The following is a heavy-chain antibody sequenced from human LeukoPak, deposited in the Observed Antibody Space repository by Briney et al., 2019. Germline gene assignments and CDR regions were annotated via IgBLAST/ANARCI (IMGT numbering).Heavy chain of an antibody. CDR3: TTDRGYYDSSGYYYYYYYMDV. Sequence: GGSLRLSCAASGFTFSNAWLIWVRQAPGKGLEWVGRIKSKTDGGTTDYAAPVKGRFTISRDDSKNTLYLQMNSLKTEDTAVYYCTTDRGYYDSSGYYYYYYYMDVWGKGTTVTISS. CDR1: GFTFSNAW. J-gene: IGHJ6*03. V-gene: IGHV3-15*01. D-gene: IGHD3-22*01. CDR2: IKSKTDGGTT.